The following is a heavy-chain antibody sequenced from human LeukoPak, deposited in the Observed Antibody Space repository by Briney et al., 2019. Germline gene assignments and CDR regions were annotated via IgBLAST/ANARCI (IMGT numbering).Heavy chain of an antibody. CDR1: GYTFTGYY. CDR3: ARDLITGTASSDY. Sequence: ASVKVSCKAYGYTFTGYYMHWVRQAPGQGLEWMGWINPNSGGTNYAQKFQGRVTMTRDTSISTAYMELSRLRSDDTAVYYRARDLITGTASSDYWGQGTLVTVSS. V-gene: IGHV1-2*02. D-gene: IGHD1-20*01. CDR2: INPNSGGT. J-gene: IGHJ4*02.